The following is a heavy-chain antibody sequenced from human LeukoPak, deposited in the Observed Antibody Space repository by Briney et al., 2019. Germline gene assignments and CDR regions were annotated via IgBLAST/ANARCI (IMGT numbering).Heavy chain of an antibody. CDR2: ISYSGSA. CDR3: AREVNSQADSDAFDI. CDR1: GGSFRSRNYL. D-gene: IGHD1/OR15-1a*01. Sequence: TSETLSLTCTVSGGSFRSRNYLWSWIRQTRGEGLEWFGYISYSGSAYYNPSLKSRVTISIDTSNSQFSLRLRSVTAADTAVYYCAREVNSQADSDAFDIWGPGTTVTVSS. J-gene: IGHJ3*02. V-gene: IGHV4-30-4*08.